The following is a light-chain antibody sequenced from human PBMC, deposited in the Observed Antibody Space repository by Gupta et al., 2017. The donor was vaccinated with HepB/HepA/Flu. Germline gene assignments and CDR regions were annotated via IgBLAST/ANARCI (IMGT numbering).Light chain of an antibody. V-gene: IGKV1-39*01. Sequence: DIQLTQSPSSLSASVGDRVTITCRASQSISSYLNWYQQKPGKAPKLLIYAASSLQSGVPSRFSGSGSGTDFTLTISRLQPEDFATYYCQQSHSTPPTFGQGTKVEIK. CDR3: QQSHSTPPT. CDR1: QSISSY. J-gene: IGKJ1*01. CDR2: AAS.